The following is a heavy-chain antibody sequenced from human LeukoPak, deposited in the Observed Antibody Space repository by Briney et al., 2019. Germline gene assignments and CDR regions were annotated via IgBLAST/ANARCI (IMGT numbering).Heavy chain of an antibody. Sequence: PGGSLRLSCAASGFTVSSNYMSWVRQAPGKGLEWLSYISPSSAYTNFADSVKGRFTISRDNAKNSLYLQMNSLRVEDTAVYYCARDLVAAATTGGYYFEYWGQGTLVTVSS. CDR1: GFTVSSNY. CDR3: ARDLVAAATTGGYYFEY. V-gene: IGHV3-11*05. CDR2: ISPSSAYT. J-gene: IGHJ4*02. D-gene: IGHD6-25*01.